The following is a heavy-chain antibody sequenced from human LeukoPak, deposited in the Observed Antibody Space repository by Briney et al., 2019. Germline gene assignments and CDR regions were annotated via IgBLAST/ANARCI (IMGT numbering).Heavy chain of an antibody. CDR1: GGSISSSSYY. V-gene: IGHV4-39*01. J-gene: IGHJ3*02. D-gene: IGHD3-22*01. CDR3: ARGNYDSSGYYFDAFDI. CDR2: IYYSGST. Sequence: PSETLSLTCTVSGGSISSSSYYWGWIRQPPGKGLEWIGSIYYSGSTYYNPSLKSRVTISVDTSKNQFSLKLSSVTAADTAVYYCARGNYDSSGYYFDAFDIWGQGTMVTVSS.